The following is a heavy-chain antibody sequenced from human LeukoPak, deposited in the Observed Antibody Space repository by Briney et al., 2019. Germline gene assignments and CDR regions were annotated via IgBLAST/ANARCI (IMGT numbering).Heavy chain of an antibody. V-gene: IGHV3-7*01. CDR3: ARDGCTSTTCTTLGGFNP. CDR1: GVTFTAYW. Sequence: GGFPRLSCEGAGVTFTAYWMSCGRQALGRGREGVASINQGGNERHFVDSVRGRFAISRDNARKSVFLQMDSLREADTGIYFCARDGCTSTTCTTLGGFNPWAQGTQVLVSS. D-gene: IGHD2-8*01. J-gene: IGHJ5*02. CDR2: INQGGNER.